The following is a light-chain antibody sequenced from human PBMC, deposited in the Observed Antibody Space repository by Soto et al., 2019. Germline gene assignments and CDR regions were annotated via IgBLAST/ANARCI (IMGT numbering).Light chain of an antibody. CDR2: GAS. Sequence: EIVLTQSPGTLSVSPGERATLSCRASQSVSSKLAWYQQKPGQAPRLLFYGASTGATGIPARFSGSGSETEFTLSISSLQSVDFAVYYCQQYNNWPGTFGQGTRV. CDR1: QSVSSK. CDR3: QQYNNWPGT. V-gene: IGKV3-15*01. J-gene: IGKJ1*01.